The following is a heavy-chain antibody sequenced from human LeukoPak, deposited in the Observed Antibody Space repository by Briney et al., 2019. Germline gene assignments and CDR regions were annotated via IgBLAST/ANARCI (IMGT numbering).Heavy chain of an antibody. V-gene: IGHV4-59*08. CDR1: GGSISSYY. D-gene: IGHD6-6*01. J-gene: IGHJ4*02. Sequence: SETLSLTCTVSGGSISSYYWSWIRQPPGKGLEWIGYIYYSGSTNYNPSLKSRGTIPVQTSKNQFSLKLSSVTAADTAVYYCAAGASYGSSPTFDYWGQGTLVTVSS. CDR3: AAGASYGSSPTFDY. CDR2: IYYSGST.